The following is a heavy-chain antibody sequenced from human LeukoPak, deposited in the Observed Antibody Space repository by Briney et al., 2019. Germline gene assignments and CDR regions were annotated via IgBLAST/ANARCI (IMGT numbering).Heavy chain of an antibody. CDR1: GFTFSSYG. D-gene: IGHD5-18*01. V-gene: IGHV3-30*02. CDR3: AKERDTAMVTIDY. CDR2: IRYDGSNK. J-gene: IGHJ4*02. Sequence: GGSLRLSCAASGFTFSSYGMHWVRQAPGKGLEWVAFIRYDGSNKYYADSVKGRFTISRDSSKNTLYLQMNSLRAEDTAVYYCAKERDTAMVTIDYWGQGTLVTVSS.